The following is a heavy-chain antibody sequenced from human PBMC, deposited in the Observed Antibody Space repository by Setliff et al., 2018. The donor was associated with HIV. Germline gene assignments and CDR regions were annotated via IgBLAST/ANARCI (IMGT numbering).Heavy chain of an antibody. D-gene: IGHD6-19*01. V-gene: IGHV4-34*01. J-gene: IGHJ4*02. CDR1: GGSFSGYY. CDR3: ARDPAVAGMDGPGD. Sequence: SETLSLTCAVYGGSFSGYYWSWIRQPPGKGPEWIGEINHSGSTNYNPSLKSRVTISVDTSKNQFSLKLSSVTAADTAVYYCARDPAVAGMDGPGDWGQGTLVTVSS. CDR2: INHSGST.